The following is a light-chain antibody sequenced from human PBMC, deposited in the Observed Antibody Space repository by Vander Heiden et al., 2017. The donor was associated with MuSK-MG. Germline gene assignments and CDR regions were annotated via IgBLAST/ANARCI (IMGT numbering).Light chain of an antibody. J-gene: IGLJ3*02. CDR2: DVL. CDR1: SSDVCRYDF. CDR3: NSYTTSITRV. V-gene: IGLV2-14*03. Sequence: HSALTQPASVSGSPGPSITISCAGTSSDVCRYDFVSWYPLHPGNAPKLIIFDVLGRPSGVSDRFSGYKSGSTASLTISGLKAEDEADYYCNSYTTSITRVFGGGTKLTVL.